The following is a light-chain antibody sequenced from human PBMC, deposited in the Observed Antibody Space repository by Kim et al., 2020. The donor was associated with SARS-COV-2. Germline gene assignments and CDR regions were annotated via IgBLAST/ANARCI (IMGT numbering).Light chain of an antibody. CDR1: NIGSKS. Sequence: QGKTARTTCVGNNIGSKSVYWYRQKPGPAPVLVIYYDSDRPSGSPERFSCSNSGNTATPTISRGEAGDEADYYCQVWDSSSDHWVFGGGTQLTVL. CDR2: YDS. CDR3: QVWDSSSDHWV. J-gene: IGLJ3*02. V-gene: IGLV3-21*04.